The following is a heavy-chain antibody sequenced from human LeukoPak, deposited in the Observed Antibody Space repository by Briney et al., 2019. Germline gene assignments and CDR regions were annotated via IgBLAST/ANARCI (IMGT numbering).Heavy chain of an antibody. J-gene: IGHJ2*01. CDR1: GFTFDDYA. CDR3: AKAPTSRYYDSSGSYWYFDF. D-gene: IGHD3-22*01. CDR2: ISWNSGSI. Sequence: GGSLRLSCAASGFTFDDYAMHWVRQAPGKGLEWVSGISWNSGSIGYADSVKGRFTISRDNAKNSLYLQMNSLRAEDTALYYCAKAPTSRYYDSSGSYWYFDFWGRGTLVTVSS. V-gene: IGHV3-9*01.